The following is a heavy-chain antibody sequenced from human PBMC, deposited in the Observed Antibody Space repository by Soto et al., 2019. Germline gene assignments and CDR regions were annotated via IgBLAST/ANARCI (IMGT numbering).Heavy chain of an antibody. CDR3: ARGVLANWGPENWFDP. D-gene: IGHD7-27*01. Sequence: QVQLQESGPGLVKPSQTLSLTCSVSGASISRGAYYWSWIRQHPGTGLEWIGNIYYSGSAYYNPSLKSRVAISVDTSQNQFSLRLSSVTAADTAVYYCARGVLANWGPENWFDPWGQGTLVTVSS. J-gene: IGHJ5*02. CDR1: GASISRGAYY. CDR2: IYYSGSA. V-gene: IGHV4-31*03.